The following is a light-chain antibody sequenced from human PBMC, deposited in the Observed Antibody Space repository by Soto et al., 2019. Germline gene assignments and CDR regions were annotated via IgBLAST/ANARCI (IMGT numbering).Light chain of an antibody. V-gene: IGKV3D-15*01. CDR2: GAS. Sequence: EIWLTQFPGTLSLSPGERATLSCTASQSFNSNYLAWYQQKPGQAPRLLIYGASTRATGIPDRFSGSGSGTEFTLTISSLQSEDFAVYYCHQYNHWLTWTCGQGTKVDIK. CDR1: QSFNSN. CDR3: HQYNHWLTWT. J-gene: IGKJ1*01.